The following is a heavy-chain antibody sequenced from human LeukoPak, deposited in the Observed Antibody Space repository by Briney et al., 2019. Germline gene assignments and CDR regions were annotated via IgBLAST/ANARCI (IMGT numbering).Heavy chain of an antibody. D-gene: IGHD4-17*01. Sequence: GGSLRLSCAASGFTFSSYSMNWVRQAPGKGLEWVSSISSSSSYIYYADSVKGRFTISRDNAKNTLYLQMNSLRAEDTAVYYCAKNHDYGDYCDYWGQGTLVTVSS. CDR2: ISSSSSYI. J-gene: IGHJ4*02. CDR1: GFTFSSYS. CDR3: AKNHDYGDYCDY. V-gene: IGHV3-21*04.